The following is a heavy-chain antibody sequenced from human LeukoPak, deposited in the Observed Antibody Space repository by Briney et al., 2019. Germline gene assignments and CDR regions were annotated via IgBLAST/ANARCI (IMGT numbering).Heavy chain of an antibody. J-gene: IGHJ3*02. D-gene: IGHD5-24*01. V-gene: IGHV3-23*01. CDR2: ISDSAGRT. CDR1: GITLSNYG. Sequence: GGSLRLSCAVSGITLSNYGMSWVRQAPGKGLEWVAGISDSAGRTKYADSVKGRFTISRDNSKNTLYLQMNSLRAEDTAVYYCAKIRPTIAEGALPGDAFDIWGQGTMVTVSS. CDR3: AKIRPTIAEGALPGDAFDI.